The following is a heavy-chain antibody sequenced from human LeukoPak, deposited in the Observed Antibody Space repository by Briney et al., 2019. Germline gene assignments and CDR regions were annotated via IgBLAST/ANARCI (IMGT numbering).Heavy chain of an antibody. D-gene: IGHD5-12*01. CDR1: GDSFFSNTAA. CDR3: VRDTGFDFDY. J-gene: IGHJ4*02. V-gene: IGHV6-1*01. Sequence: SQTLSLTCAISGDSFFSNTAAWNWLRQSPSRGLEWLGRTYYRSKWYQDYAVSVKSRITISPYTSKNQFSLQLKSMTPEDTAVYYCVRDTGFDFDYWGQGTLVTVSS. CDR2: TYYRSKWYQ.